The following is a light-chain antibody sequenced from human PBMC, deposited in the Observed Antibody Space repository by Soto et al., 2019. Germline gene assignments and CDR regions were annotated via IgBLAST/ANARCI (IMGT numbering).Light chain of an antibody. Sequence: QSALTQPPSASGSPGQSVTISCTGTSSDVGGYNYVSWYQQHPGKAPKLMIYEVSKRPSGVPDRFSGSKSGNTASLTVAGLQAEYEADYYCSSYAGSNIYVVFGGGTQLTV. J-gene: IGLJ2*01. CDR3: SSYAGSNIYVV. CDR1: SSDVGGYNY. V-gene: IGLV2-8*01. CDR2: EVS.